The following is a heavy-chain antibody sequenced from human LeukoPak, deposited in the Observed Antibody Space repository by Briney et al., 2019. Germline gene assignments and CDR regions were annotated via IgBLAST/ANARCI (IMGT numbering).Heavy chain of an antibody. D-gene: IGHD3-10*01. Sequence: GXXLRLSCAASGFTFSSYAMHWVRQAPGKGLEYVSAISSNGGSTYYANSVKGRFTISRDNSKNTLYLQMGSLRAEDMAVYYCARDSAYYYGSGSYVPFDYWGQGTLVTVSS. J-gene: IGHJ4*02. CDR3: ARDSAYYYGSGSYVPFDY. CDR2: ISSNGGST. V-gene: IGHV3-64*01. CDR1: GFTFSSYA.